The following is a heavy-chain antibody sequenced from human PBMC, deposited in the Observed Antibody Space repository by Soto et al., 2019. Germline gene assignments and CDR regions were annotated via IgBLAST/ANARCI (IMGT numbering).Heavy chain of an antibody. J-gene: IGHJ6*02. CDR2: IYYSGST. D-gene: IGHD6-6*01. V-gene: IGHV4-61*01. Sequence: QVQLQESGPGLVKPSETLSLTCTVSGGSVSSGSYYWSWIRQPPGKGLEWIGYIYYSGSTNYNPSLKSRVTIPVDTTKNQFTLKLSSVTAADTAVDYCARGGQLDYYYVGMDVWGQGTTVTVSS. CDR1: GGSVSSGSYY. CDR3: ARGGQLDYYYVGMDV.